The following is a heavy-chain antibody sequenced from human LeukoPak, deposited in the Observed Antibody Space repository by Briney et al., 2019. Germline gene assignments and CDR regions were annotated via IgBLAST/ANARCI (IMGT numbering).Heavy chain of an antibody. J-gene: IGHJ4*02. D-gene: IGHD6-19*01. CDR3: AKESSGGWYFDY. CDR1: GFTLSSCA. Sequence: QPGGSLRLSCAASGFTLSSCAMSWVRQAPGRGLEWVSSIPASGGSTYYADSVKGRFTISRDNSKNSLYLQMNSLRAEDTAVYYCAKESSGGWYFDYWGQGTLVTVSS. CDR2: IPASGGST. V-gene: IGHV3-23*01.